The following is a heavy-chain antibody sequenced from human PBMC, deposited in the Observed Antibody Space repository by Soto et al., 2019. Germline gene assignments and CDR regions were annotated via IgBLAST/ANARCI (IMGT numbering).Heavy chain of an antibody. CDR2: ISYDGSNK. D-gene: IGHD3-22*01. CDR1: GFTFSSYA. CDR3: ARGSVGDSSRYYYEGEYFQH. Sequence: GGSLILSCAASGFTFSSYAMHWVRQAPGKGLEWVAVISYDGSNKYYADSVKGRFTISRDNSKNTLYLQMNSLRAEDTAVYYCARGSVGDSSRYYYEGEYFQHCGQGSLVTVSS. V-gene: IGHV3-30-3*01. J-gene: IGHJ1*01.